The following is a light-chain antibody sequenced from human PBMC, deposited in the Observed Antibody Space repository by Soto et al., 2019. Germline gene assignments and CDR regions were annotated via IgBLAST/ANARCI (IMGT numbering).Light chain of an antibody. CDR1: SSDVGGYNF. CDR3: SSYTSNITPYV. CDR2: HVT. J-gene: IGLJ1*01. Sequence: QSALTQPASMSGSPGQSITISCTGTSSDVGGYNFVSWYQQHPGKAPKLMIYHVTNRPSGVYSRFSGSKSGNTASLTISGLQAEDEADYYCSSYTSNITPYVFGTETKRTVL. V-gene: IGLV2-14*01.